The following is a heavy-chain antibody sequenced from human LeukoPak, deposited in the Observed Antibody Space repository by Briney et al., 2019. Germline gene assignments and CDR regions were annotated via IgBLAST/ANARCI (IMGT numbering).Heavy chain of an antibody. V-gene: IGHV3-21*01. J-gene: IGHJ3*02. D-gene: IGHD3-10*01. Sequence: NPGGSLRLSCAASGSTFSSYSMNWVRQAPGKGLEWVSSISSSSSYIYYADSVKGRFTISRDNAKNSLYLQMNSLRAEDTAVYYCATLPAVRGVTPNAFDIWGQGTMVTVSS. CDR3: ATLPAVRGVTPNAFDI. CDR2: ISSSSSYI. CDR1: GSTFSSYS.